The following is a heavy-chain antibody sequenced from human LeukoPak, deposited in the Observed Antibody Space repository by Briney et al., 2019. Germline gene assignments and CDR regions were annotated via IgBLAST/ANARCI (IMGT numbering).Heavy chain of an antibody. CDR3: ARGLAARPRSYYYYGMDV. D-gene: IGHD6-6*01. CDR1: GGTFSSYA. Sequence: GSSVKVSCKASGGTFSSYAISWVRQAPGQGLEWMGWINPNSGGTNYAQKFQGWVTMTRDTSISTAYMELSRLRSDDTAVYYCARGLAARPRSYYYYGMDVWGQGTTVTVSS. J-gene: IGHJ6*02. V-gene: IGHV1-2*04. CDR2: INPNSGGT.